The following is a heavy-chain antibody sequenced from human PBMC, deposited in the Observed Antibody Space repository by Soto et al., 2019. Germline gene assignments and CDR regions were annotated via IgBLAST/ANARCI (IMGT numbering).Heavy chain of an antibody. Sequence: SETLSLTCTVSGGSISSSSYYWGWIRQPPGKVLEWIGSIYYSGSTYYNPSLKSRVTISVDTSKNQFSLKLSSVTAADTAVYFCSRVCCGDCHDGMDVCGQGSTVTGSS. D-gene: IGHD2-21*02. J-gene: IGHJ6*02. CDR3: SRVCCGDCHDGMDV. CDR1: GGSISSSSYY. CDR2: IYYSGST. V-gene: IGHV4-39*01.